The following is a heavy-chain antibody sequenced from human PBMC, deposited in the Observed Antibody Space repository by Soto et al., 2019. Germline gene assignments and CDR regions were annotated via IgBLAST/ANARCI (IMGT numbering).Heavy chain of an antibody. V-gene: IGHV1-69*13. Sequence: ASVKVSCKASGGTFSSYAISWVRQAPGQGLEWMGGIIPIFGTANYAQKFQGRVTITADESTSTAYMELSSLRSEDTAVYYCARVSAIAAAGSYYYYYYGMDVWGQGTTVTVSS. J-gene: IGHJ6*02. CDR1: GGTFSSYA. D-gene: IGHD6-13*01. CDR3: ARVSAIAAAGSYYYYYYGMDV. CDR2: IIPIFGTA.